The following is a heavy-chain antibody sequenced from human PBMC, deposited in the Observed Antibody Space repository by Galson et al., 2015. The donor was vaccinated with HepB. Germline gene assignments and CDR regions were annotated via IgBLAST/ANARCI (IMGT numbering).Heavy chain of an antibody. CDR3: TRMGDLSGYSSL. CDR1: GFTFSGSA. Sequence: SLRLSCAASGFTFSGSAIHWVRQVSGRGLEWIGRIGSKANSYATAYVASVRGRFTISRDDSKNTAFLQLNSLKTDDTAVYYCTRMGDLSGYSSLWGQGTLVTVSS. J-gene: IGHJ4*02. CDR2: IGSKANSYAT. D-gene: IGHD6-13*01. V-gene: IGHV3-73*01.